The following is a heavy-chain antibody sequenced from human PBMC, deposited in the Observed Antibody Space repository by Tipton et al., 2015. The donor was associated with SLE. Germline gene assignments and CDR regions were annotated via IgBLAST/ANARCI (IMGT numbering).Heavy chain of an antibody. CDR3: ARDQGPYYLWFGELSNYYYYMDV. CDR1: GYTFTSYG. D-gene: IGHD3-10*01. CDR2: ISAYNGNT. Sequence: QVQLVQSGAEVKKPGASVKVSCKASGYTFTSYGISWVRQAPGQGLEWMGWISAYNGNTNYAQKLQGRVTMTTDTSTSTAYMELSSLRSEDTAVYYCARDQGPYYLWFGELSNYYYYMDVWGKGTTVTVSS. V-gene: IGHV1-18*04. J-gene: IGHJ6*03.